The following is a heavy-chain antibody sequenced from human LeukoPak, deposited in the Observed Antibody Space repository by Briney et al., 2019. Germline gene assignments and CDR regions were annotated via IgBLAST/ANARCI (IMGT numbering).Heavy chain of an antibody. V-gene: IGHV4-59*06. D-gene: IGHD3-22*01. Sequence: SETLSLTCTVSGGSISSYYWSWIRQPAGKGLEWIGYIYYSGSTYYNPSLKSRVTISVDTSKNQFSLKLSSVTAADTAVYYCARVKGVRRGKYYDSSGFFDYWGQGTLVTVSS. CDR2: IYYSGST. CDR3: ARVKGVRRGKYYDSSGFFDY. CDR1: GGSISSYY. J-gene: IGHJ4*02.